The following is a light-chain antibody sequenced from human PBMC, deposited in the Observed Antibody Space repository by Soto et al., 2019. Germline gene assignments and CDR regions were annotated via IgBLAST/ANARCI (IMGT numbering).Light chain of an antibody. Sequence: DMQITQSPSSLSASVGDRVTITCRASQSISIYLNWYQQKPGKAPKLLIYAASSLQSGVPSRFSGSGSGTDFTLTISSMQPEDFANYYCQQSYSTPRTLGQGTKV. J-gene: IGKJ1*01. CDR3: QQSYSTPRT. V-gene: IGKV1-39*01. CDR2: AAS. CDR1: QSISIY.